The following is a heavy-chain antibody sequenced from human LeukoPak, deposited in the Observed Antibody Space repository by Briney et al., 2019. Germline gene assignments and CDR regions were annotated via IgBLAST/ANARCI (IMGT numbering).Heavy chain of an antibody. D-gene: IGHD1-1*01. CDR3: AKDLVPTTGTTLLIHYGLDV. Sequence: GGSLRLSCAASGFNFDDYAMHWVRHAPGKGLEWVSLISGDDGSTYYADSVKGRFTISRDNSKKSLYLQMNSLISEDTALYYCAKDLVPTTGTTLLIHYGLDVWGQGTTVTVSS. CDR2: ISGDDGST. CDR1: GFNFDDYA. J-gene: IGHJ6*02. V-gene: IGHV3-43*02.